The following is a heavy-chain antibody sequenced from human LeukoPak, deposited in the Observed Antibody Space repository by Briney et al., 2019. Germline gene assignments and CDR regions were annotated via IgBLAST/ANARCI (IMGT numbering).Heavy chain of an antibody. J-gene: IGHJ5*02. D-gene: IGHD2-2*02. Sequence: GASVKVSCKASGYTFTSYGISWVRQAPGQGLEWMGWISAYNGNTNYAQKLQGRVTMTTDTSTSTAYMELRSLRSDDTAVYYCARGYLGYCSSTSCYIRGRNWFDPWGQGTLVTVSS. CDR3: ARGYLGYCSSTSCYIRGRNWFDP. CDR1: GYTFTSYG. CDR2: ISAYNGNT. V-gene: IGHV1-18*01.